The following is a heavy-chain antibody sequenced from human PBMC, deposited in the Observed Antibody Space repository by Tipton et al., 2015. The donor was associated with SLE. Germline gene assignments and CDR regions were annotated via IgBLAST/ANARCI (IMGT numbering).Heavy chain of an antibody. Sequence: SLRLSCAASGFTFDDYTMHWVRQAPGKGLEWVSLISWDGGSTYYADSVKGRFTISINTSKNQFSLNLSSVTAADTAVYFCARGVRYSSGQSAFDIWGQGTMVSVSS. J-gene: IGHJ3*02. V-gene: IGHV3-43*01. CDR2: ISWDGGST. CDR3: ARGVRYSSGQSAFDI. CDR1: GFTFDDYT. D-gene: IGHD6-25*01.